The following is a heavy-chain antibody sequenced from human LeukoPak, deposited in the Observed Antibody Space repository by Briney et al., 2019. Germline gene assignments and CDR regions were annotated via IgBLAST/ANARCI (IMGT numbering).Heavy chain of an antibody. CDR1: GFTFSSYS. Sequence: PGGSLRLSCAASGFTFSSYSMNWVRQAPGKGLEWVSSISSSSSYIYYADSVKGRFTISRDNAKNSLYLQMNSLRAEDTAVYYCARASRYYYGSGSYGYFDYWGQGTLVTVSS. V-gene: IGHV3-21*01. CDR2: ISSSSSYI. D-gene: IGHD3-10*01. J-gene: IGHJ4*02. CDR3: ARASRYYYGSGSYGYFDY.